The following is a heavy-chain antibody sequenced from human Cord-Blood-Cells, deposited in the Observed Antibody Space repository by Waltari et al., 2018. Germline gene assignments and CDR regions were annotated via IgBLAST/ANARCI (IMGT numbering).Heavy chain of an antibody. D-gene: IGHD6-19*01. Sequence: QLQLQASGPGLVKPSETLSLTCTVPGGSISSSSYYWGWIRQPPGKGLEWIGSIYYSGSTYYNPSLKSRVTISVDTSKNQFSLKLSSVTAADTAVYYCATYSSGWYFDYWGQGTLVTVSS. CDR1: GGSISSSSYY. CDR2: IYYSGST. CDR3: ATYSSGWYFDY. J-gene: IGHJ4*02. V-gene: IGHV4-39*07.